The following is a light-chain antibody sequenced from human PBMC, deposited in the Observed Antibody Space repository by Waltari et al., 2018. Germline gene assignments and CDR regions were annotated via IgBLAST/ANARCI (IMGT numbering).Light chain of an antibody. J-gene: IGKJ2*01. Sequence: DIQMTQSPSSLSASVGDRVTITCQASQGVANPLNWYQQKPGKAPKLLISRASNLESGVPSRFSGGGYGTHFSLTISNLQPEDIATYYCQQFHIVLSFGQGTKLEIK. V-gene: IGKV1-33*01. CDR2: RAS. CDR1: QGVANP. CDR3: QQFHIVLS.